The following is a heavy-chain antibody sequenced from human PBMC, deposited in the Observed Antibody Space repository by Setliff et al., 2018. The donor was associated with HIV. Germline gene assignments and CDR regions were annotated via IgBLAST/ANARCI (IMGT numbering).Heavy chain of an antibody. D-gene: IGHD2-2*01. CDR2: VYTTGGT. CDR3: ARGHCSGTNCYGVDYYGMDV. Sequence: SETLSLTCTVSGGSISSGIYYWIWIRQPAGKGLEWIGHVYTTGGTNYNPSLESRLTISVDTSKNQFSLKLSSVTAADTAVYYCARGHCSGTNCYGVDYYGMDVWGQGTTVTVSS. J-gene: IGHJ6*02. V-gene: IGHV4-61*09. CDR1: GGSISSGIYY.